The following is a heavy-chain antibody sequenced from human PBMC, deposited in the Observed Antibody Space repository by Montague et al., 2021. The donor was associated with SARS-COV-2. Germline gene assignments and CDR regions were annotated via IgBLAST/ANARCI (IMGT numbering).Heavy chain of an antibody. CDR3: ASSSSTTQPPHY. J-gene: IGHJ4*02. V-gene: IGHV3-33*01. Sequence: SLRLSCAASGFTFSSYGMHWVRQAPGKGLEWVAVIWYDGSNKYYADSVKGRFTISRDNSKNTLYLQMNSLRAEDTAVYYCASSSSTTQPPHYWGQGTLVTVSS. CDR2: IWYDGSNK. D-gene: IGHD2-2*01. CDR1: GFTFSSYG.